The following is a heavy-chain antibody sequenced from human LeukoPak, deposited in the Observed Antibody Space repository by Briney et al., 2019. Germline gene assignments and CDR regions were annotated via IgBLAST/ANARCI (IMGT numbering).Heavy chain of an antibody. J-gene: IGHJ4*02. CDR2: ISAYNGNT. CDR1: GYTFTSYG. Sequence: ASVKVSCKASGYTFTSYGISWVRQAPGQGLEWMGWISAYNGNTNYAQKLQGRVTMTTDTYTSTAYMELRSLRSDDTAVYYCARGGYYYDSSGYYNNGDYWGQGTLVTVSS. V-gene: IGHV1-18*01. CDR3: ARGGYYYDSSGYYNNGDY. D-gene: IGHD3-22*01.